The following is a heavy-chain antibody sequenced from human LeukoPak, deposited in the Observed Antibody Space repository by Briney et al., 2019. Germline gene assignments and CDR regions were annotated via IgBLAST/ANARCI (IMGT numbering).Heavy chain of an antibody. D-gene: IGHD3-22*01. Sequence: PGGSLRLSCAASGFTFSSYGLGWVRQAPGKGLEWVATISGSGGTTYHTDSVKGRFTISRDNSKTTLYLQMNSLRAEDTAVYYCAKRGYYDSSGYSPIDYWGQGTLVTVSS. V-gene: IGHV3-23*01. CDR2: ISGSGGTT. J-gene: IGHJ4*02. CDR1: GFTFSSYG. CDR3: AKRGYYDSSGYSPIDY.